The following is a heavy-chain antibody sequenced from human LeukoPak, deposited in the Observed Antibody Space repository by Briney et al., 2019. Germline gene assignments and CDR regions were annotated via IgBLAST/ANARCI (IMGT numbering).Heavy chain of an antibody. D-gene: IGHD6-13*01. CDR1: GYTFTSYY. CDR2: INPSGGST. CDR3: AKGYSSSWYIDY. V-gene: IGHV1-46*01. Sequence: ASVKVSCKASGYTFTSYYMHWVRQAPGQGLEWMGIINPSGGSTSYAQKFQGRVTMTTDTSTSTAYMELRSLRSEDTAVYYCAKGYSSSWYIDYWGQGTLVTVSS. J-gene: IGHJ4*02.